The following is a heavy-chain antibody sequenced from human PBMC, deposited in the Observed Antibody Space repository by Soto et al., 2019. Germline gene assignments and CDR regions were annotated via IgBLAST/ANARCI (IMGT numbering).Heavy chain of an antibody. J-gene: IGHJ3*02. CDR3: TTDHYCSSTTCPGAFDM. D-gene: IGHD2-2*01. Sequence: EVQLVESGGGLVEPGGSLRLSCAASGFTFTNVWMTWVRQAPGKGLELVGRIKRQIDAGTTDYAAPVKGRFTISRDDSKSTLYLQMNSLKTEDTAVYYCTTDHYCSSTTCPGAFDMWGQGTMVTVSS. CDR2: IKRQIDAGTT. V-gene: IGHV3-15*01. CDR1: GFTFTNVW.